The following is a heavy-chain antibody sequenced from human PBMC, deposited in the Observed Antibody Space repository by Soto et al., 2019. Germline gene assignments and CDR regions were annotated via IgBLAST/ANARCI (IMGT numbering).Heavy chain of an antibody. CDR3: AREVQVHTPAFVY. V-gene: IGHV1-69*19. CDR2: ISPMFGAA. D-gene: IGHD3-10*01. J-gene: IGHJ4*02. CDR1: GGTFNTYA. Sequence: QVQLVQSGAEMKKPGSSVKVSCQSSGGTFNTYAMNWVRQAPGQGPEWMGDISPMFGAANYAPKFQGRVNIPADESTGTSYMQLSSWTSEDTALYFCAREVQVHTPAFVYWGQGNLVTVSS.